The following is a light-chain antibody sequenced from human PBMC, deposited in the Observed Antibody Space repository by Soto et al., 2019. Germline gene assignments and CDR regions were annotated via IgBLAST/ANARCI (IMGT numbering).Light chain of an antibody. Sequence: EIVLTQSPGTLSLSPGERATLSCRASQSVSSSFLAWYQQKPGQAPRLLIYGASTRAIGIPDRFSGSGSGTDFSLTISGLEPEDFAVYYCQQYGSSPPMYTFGQGTKLEIK. V-gene: IGKV3-20*01. CDR3: QQYGSSPPMYT. J-gene: IGKJ2*01. CDR1: QSVSSSF. CDR2: GAS.